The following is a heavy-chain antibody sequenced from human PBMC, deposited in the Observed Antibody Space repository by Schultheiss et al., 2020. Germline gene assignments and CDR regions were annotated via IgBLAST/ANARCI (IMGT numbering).Heavy chain of an antibody. CDR3: ARDKPHCGGDCYTSDY. D-gene: IGHD2-21*02. CDR1: GFTFSSYG. Sequence: GGSLRLSCAASGFTFSSYGMHWVRQAPGKGLEWVAVISYDGRKQYYADFVKGRFTISRDNSKNTLYLQMNSLRAEDTAVYYCARDKPHCGGDCYTSDYWGQGTLV. V-gene: IGHV3-30*03. CDR2: ISYDGRKQ. J-gene: IGHJ4*02.